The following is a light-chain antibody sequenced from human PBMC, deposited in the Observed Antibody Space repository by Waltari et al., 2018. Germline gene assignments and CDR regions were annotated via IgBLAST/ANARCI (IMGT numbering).Light chain of an antibody. J-gene: IGLJ2*01. V-gene: IGLV2-23*01. CDR1: KNDIGTYNF. CDR3: CSYAGGSRVI. CDR2: EAT. Sequence: QSALTQPASLSGSPGQSITISFAGTKNDIGTYNFVSWFQPFPGQAPKLIVSEATTRPSGVSYRFSGSKSGNTASLTISGLQAEDEADYYGCSYAGGSRVIFGGGTKLTVL.